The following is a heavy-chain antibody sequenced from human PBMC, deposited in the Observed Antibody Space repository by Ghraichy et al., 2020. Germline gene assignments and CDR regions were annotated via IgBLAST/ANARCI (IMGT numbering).Heavy chain of an antibody. Sequence: SETLSLTCTVSGGSISSSSYYWGWIRQPPGKGLEWIGSIYYSGSTYYNPSLKSRVTISVDTSKNQFSLKLSSVTAADTAVYYCARPLSGYYYYMDVWGKGTTVTVSS. D-gene: IGHD2/OR15-2a*01. CDR2: IYYSGST. V-gene: IGHV4-39*01. CDR3: ARPLSGYYYYMDV. J-gene: IGHJ6*03. CDR1: GGSISSSSYY.